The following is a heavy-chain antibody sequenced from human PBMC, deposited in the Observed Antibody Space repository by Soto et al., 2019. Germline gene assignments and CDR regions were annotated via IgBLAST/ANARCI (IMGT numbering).Heavy chain of an antibody. J-gene: IGHJ2*01. D-gene: IGHD2-15*01. CDR3: ARCPIVDTWYFDL. CDR2: IWHDERST. V-gene: IGHV3-33*01. CDR1: EFAFSNYV. Sequence: QVQLVESGGGVVQPGKSLRLSCAASEFAFSNYVVHWVRQAPGKGLEWVAVIWHDERSTHHADSVKGRFTISKDSSKNALYLQMDSLRVEDTAVYYCARCPIVDTWYFDLWGRGTLVTVSS.